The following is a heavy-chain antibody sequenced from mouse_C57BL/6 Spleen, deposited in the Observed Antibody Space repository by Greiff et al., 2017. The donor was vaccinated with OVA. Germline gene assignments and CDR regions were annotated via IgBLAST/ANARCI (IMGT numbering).Heavy chain of an antibody. CDR2: IDPSDSYT. D-gene: IGHD1-1*01. J-gene: IGHJ4*01. CDR3: ARDYGSSMDY. Sequence: VQLQQSGAELVMPGASVKLSCKASGYTFTSYWMHWVKQRPGQGLEWIGEIDPSDSYTNYNQKFKGKSTLTVDKSSSTAYMQLSSLTSEGSAVYYCARDYGSSMDYWGQGTSVTVSS. V-gene: IGHV1-69*01. CDR1: GYTFTSYW.